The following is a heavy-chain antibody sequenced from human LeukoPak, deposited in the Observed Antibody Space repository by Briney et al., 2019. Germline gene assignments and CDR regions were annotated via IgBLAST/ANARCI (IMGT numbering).Heavy chain of an antibody. V-gene: IGHV3-7*01. CDR3: ARDSSGYR. J-gene: IGHJ4*02. Sequence: GGSLRLSCAASGFTFSTYWMSWVRQAPGKGLEWVANIKEDGSEKYYGDSVKGRFTISRDNAKNSLYLEMNSLRVEGTAVYYCARDSSGYRWGQGTLVTVSS. CDR1: GFTFSTYW. D-gene: IGHD3-22*01. CDR2: IKEDGSEK.